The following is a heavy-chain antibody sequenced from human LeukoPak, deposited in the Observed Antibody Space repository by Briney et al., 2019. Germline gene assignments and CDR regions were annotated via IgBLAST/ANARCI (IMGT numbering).Heavy chain of an antibody. V-gene: IGHV4-34*01. Sequence: SETLSLTCAVYGGSFSGYYWSWIRQPPGKGLEWIGSIYSSGSTYYNPSLKSRVTISVDTSKNQFSLKLNSVTAADTAVYYCALHSSWDHYFDYWGRGTLVTVSS. J-gene: IGHJ4*02. CDR2: IYSSGST. CDR1: GGSFSGYY. CDR3: ALHSSWDHYFDY. D-gene: IGHD6-13*01.